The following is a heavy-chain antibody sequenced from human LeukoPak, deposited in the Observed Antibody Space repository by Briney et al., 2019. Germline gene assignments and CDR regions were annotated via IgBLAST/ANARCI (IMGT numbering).Heavy chain of an antibody. CDR2: ISAYNGNT. CDR1: GYTFTSYG. Sequence: ASVKVSCKASGYTFTSYGISWVRQAPGQGLEWMGWISAYNGNTNYAQKLQGRVTMTTVTSTSTAYMELRSLRSDDTAVYYCARVLQSYGDYVRYYFDYWGQGTLVTVSS. J-gene: IGHJ4*02. D-gene: IGHD4-17*01. V-gene: IGHV1-18*01. CDR3: ARVLQSYGDYVRYYFDY.